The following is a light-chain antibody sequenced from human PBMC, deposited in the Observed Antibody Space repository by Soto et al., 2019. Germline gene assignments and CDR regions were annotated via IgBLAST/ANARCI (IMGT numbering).Light chain of an antibody. J-gene: IGKJ2*01. Sequence: DIQMTQFPSTLSASVGDRVTITCRASQTTNTWLAWYQQKPGTAPKLLIYDASSLEGGVPARFSASGSGTEFTLTISSLQPEDLATYYCQQYKSYPYTFGQGTKVEIK. CDR1: QTTNTW. CDR2: DAS. CDR3: QQYKSYPYT. V-gene: IGKV1-5*01.